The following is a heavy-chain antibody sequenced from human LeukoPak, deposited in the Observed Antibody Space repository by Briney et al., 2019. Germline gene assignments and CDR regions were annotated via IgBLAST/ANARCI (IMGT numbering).Heavy chain of an antibody. Sequence: PGRSLRLSCAASGFTFSSYGMHWVRQAPGKGLEWVAVISYDGSNKYYADSVKGRFTISRDNSKNTLYLQMNSLRAEDTAVYYCAKDYSWNYVVHYWGQGTLVTVSS. V-gene: IGHV3-30*18. CDR2: ISYDGSNK. CDR3: AKDYSWNYVVHY. D-gene: IGHD1-7*01. J-gene: IGHJ4*02. CDR1: GFTFSSYG.